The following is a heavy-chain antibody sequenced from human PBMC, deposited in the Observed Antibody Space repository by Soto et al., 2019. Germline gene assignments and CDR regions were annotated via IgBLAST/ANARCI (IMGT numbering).Heavy chain of an antibody. Sequence: SETLSLTCTVSGDSVTGYYWSWIRQPPGRGLEWIGYIYYAGTTLYTPSLNSRVTISVDRSKNQFSLKLKSVTAADTAVYYCARHDAVPTLQSCMGVWGQGTSGTGS. V-gene: IGHV4-59*02. D-gene: IGHD1-1*01. CDR1: GDSVTGYY. CDR3: ARHDAVPTLQSCMGV. CDR2: IYYAGTT. J-gene: IGHJ6*02.